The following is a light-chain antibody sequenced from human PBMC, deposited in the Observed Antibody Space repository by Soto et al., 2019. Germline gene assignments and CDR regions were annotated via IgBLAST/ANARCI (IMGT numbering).Light chain of an antibody. J-gene: IGKJ1*01. V-gene: IGKV3-20*01. CDR3: QQYGSSPRT. CDR1: QSVSSSF. Sequence: EIVLTQSPGTLSLSPGERATLSCRASQSVSSSFLAWYQQKPGQAPRLLIYVASSRATGISDRFSGSGSGTDFTLTISRLEPEDFAVYYCQQYGSSPRTFGQGTKVYIK. CDR2: VAS.